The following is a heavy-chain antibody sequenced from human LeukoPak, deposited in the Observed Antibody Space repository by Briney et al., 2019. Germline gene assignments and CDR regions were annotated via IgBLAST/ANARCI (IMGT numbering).Heavy chain of an antibody. CDR1: GYTSTSYG. J-gene: IGHJ4*02. V-gene: IGHV1-69*04. CDR2: IIPILGIA. D-gene: IGHD5-24*01. CDR3: ARDGEMATIDY. Sequence: ASVKVSCKASGYTSTSYGISWVRQAPGQGLEWMGRIIPILGIANYAQKFQGRVTITADKSTSTAYMELSSLRSEDTAVYYCARDGEMATIDYWGQGTLVTVSS.